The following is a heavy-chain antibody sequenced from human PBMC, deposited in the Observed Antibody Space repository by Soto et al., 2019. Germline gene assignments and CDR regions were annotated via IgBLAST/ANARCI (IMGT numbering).Heavy chain of an antibody. Sequence: PGGSLRLSCAASGFTFSSYAISWVRQAPGKGLEWGSTISGSDGSTYYAAPVKGRFTISRDNSKTTLYLQMNSLRAEDTAEYYCAKANYDDYSGVDYCGQGTLDTVSS. J-gene: IGHJ4*02. V-gene: IGHV3-23*01. CDR3: AKANYDDYSGVDY. CDR1: GFTFSSYA. CDR2: ISGSDGST. D-gene: IGHD4-17*01.